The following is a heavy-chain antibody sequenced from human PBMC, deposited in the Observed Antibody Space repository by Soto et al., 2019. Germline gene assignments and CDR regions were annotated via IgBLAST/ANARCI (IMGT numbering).Heavy chain of an antibody. J-gene: IGHJ6*03. D-gene: IGHD3-3*01. V-gene: IGHV3-33*01. CDR2: IWYDGSNK. Sequence: PGGSLRLSCAASGFTFSSYGMHWVRQAPGKGLEWVAVIWYDGSNKYYADSVKGRFTISRDNSKNTLYLQMNSLRAEDTAVYYCARATYYDFWSGYYGVGDSASSYMDVWGKGTTVTVSS. CDR1: GFTFSSYG. CDR3: ARATYYDFWSGYYGVGDSASSYMDV.